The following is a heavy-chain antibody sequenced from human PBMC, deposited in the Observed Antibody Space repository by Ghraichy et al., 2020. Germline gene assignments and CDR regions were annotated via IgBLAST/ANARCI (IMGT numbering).Heavy chain of an antibody. D-gene: IGHD1-14*01. CDR2: IAGSGGTT. V-gene: IGHV3-23*01. CDR1: EFTFSSYA. Sequence: GESLNIYCAASEFTFSSYAMNWVRQPPGKGLEWVSSIAGSGGTTYYAGSVKGRFTISRDNSKNTLYLQMNSLRVEDTAIYYCAKVTSPTGNSAGWPQAFDIWGQGTLVTVS. CDR3: AKVTSPTGNSAGWPQAFDI. J-gene: IGHJ3*02.